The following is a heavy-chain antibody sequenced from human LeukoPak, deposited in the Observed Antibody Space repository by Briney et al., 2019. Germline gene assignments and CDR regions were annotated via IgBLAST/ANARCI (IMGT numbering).Heavy chain of an antibody. CDR1: GFTVSINY. CDR2: IYSGGST. Sequence: GGSLRLSCAASGFTVSINYMSWVRQAPGKGLEWVSVIYSGGSTYYADSVKGRFTISRDNSKNTLYLQMNSLRAEDTAVYYCARGVVVAATPGGLIYYYYGMDVWGQGTTVTVSS. V-gene: IGHV3-66*01. D-gene: IGHD2-15*01. CDR3: ARGVVVAATPGGLIYYYYGMDV. J-gene: IGHJ6*02.